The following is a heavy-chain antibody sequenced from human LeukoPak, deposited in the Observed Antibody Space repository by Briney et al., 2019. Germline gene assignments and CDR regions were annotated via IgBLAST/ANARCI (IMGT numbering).Heavy chain of an antibody. CDR3: AKDRRATIKSDVTPDY. V-gene: IGHV3-23*01. CDR1: GFTFSSYA. J-gene: IGHJ4*02. D-gene: IGHD5-12*01. CDR2: ISGSGGST. Sequence: LSGGSLRLSCAASGFTFSSYAMSWVRQAPGKGLEWVSAISGSGGSTYYADSVKGRFTISRDNSKNTLYLQMNSLRAEDTAVYYCAKDRRATIKSDVTPDYWGQGTLVTVSS.